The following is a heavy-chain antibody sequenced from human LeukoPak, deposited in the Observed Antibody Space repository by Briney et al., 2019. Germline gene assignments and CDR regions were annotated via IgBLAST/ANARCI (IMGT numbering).Heavy chain of an antibody. D-gene: IGHD5-24*01. CDR3: ARSQTTICYYYMDV. CDR2: IYYSGST. Sequence: SETLSLTCTVSGGSISSGGYYWSWIRQHPGKGLEWIGYIYYSGSTYYNPSLKSRVTISVDTSKNQFSLKLSSVTAADTAVYYCARSQTTICYYYMDVWGKGTTVTVSS. CDR1: GGSISSGGYY. V-gene: IGHV4-31*03. J-gene: IGHJ6*03.